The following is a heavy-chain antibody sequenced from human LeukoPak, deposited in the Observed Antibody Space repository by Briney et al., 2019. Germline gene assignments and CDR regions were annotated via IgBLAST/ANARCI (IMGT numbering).Heavy chain of an antibody. Sequence: GRSLRLSCAASGLTLSPYGVHWVRQAPGKGLEWVAVIWRDGNNRFYADSVKGRFTISRDDSENTVYLQMNNLRAEDTALYFCAKGVLYMDVWGKGTTVTVSS. J-gene: IGHJ6*03. D-gene: IGHD1-1*01. V-gene: IGHV3-33*06. CDR3: AKGVLYMDV. CDR2: IWRDGNNR. CDR1: GLTLSPYG.